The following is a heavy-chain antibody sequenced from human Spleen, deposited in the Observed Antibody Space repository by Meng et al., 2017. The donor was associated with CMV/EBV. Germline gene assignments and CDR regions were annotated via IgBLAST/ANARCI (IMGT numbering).Heavy chain of an antibody. CDR3: ARDRVWSIVVVPASGGFDP. V-gene: IGHV3-21*01. D-gene: IGHD2-2*01. CDR2: ISSSSSYI. J-gene: IGHJ5*02. Sequence: GGSLRLSCAASGFTFSSYSMNWVRQAPGKGLEWVSSISSSSSYIYYADSVKGRFTISRDNAKNSLYLQMNSLRAEDTAVYYCARDRVWSIVVVPASGGFDPWGQGTLVTVSS. CDR1: GFTFSSYS.